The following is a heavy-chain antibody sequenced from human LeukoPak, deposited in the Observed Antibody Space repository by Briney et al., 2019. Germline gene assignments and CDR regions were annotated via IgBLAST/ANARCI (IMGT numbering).Heavy chain of an antibody. CDR2: IIPIFGTA. J-gene: IGHJ6*03. CDR1: GGTFSSYA. Sequence: GASVKVSCKASGGTFSSYAISWVRQAPGQGLEWMGGIIPIFGTANYAQKFQGRVTITADESTSTAYMELSSLRSEDTAVYYCARSSLLHTRYYYYMDVWGKGTTVTVSS. D-gene: IGHD2-15*01. CDR3: ARSSLLHTRYYYYMDV. V-gene: IGHV1-69*01.